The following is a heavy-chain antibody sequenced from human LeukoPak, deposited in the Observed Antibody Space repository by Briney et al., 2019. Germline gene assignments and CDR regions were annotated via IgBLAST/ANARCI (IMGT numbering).Heavy chain of an antibody. V-gene: IGHV4-34*01. CDR3: ARVITGTHRAFDT. J-gene: IGHJ5*02. CDR2: INHSGST. D-gene: IGHD1-7*01. CDR1: GGSFSGYC. Sequence: SEILSLTCAVYGGSFSGYCWSWIRQPPGKGLGLVGEINHSGSTNDNPSLKSRGTISVDTSKNQLSLKLSSVTAADTAVYYRARVITGTHRAFDTWGEGTLVTVSS.